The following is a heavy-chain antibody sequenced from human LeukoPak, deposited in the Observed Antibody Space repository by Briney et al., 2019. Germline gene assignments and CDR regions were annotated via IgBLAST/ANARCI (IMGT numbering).Heavy chain of an antibody. V-gene: IGHV4-59*08. D-gene: IGHD3-10*01. CDR1: GGSISSYY. J-gene: IGHJ5*02. CDR3: ARGQGPPLYGSGSYYNWFDP. Sequence: SETLSLTCTVSGGSISSYYWSWLRQPPGKGLEWIGYIYCSGSTNYNPSLKSRVTISVDTSKNQFSLKLSSVTAADTAVYYCARGQGPPLYGSGSYYNWFDPWGQGTLVTVSS. CDR2: IYCSGST.